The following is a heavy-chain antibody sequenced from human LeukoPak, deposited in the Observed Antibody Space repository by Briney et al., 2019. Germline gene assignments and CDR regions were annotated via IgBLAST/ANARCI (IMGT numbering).Heavy chain of an antibody. D-gene: IGHD4-11*01. J-gene: IGHJ6*02. CDR1: GGSFSGYY. Sequence: PSETLSLTCAVYGGSFSGYYWSWIRQPPGKGLEWIGYIYYSGSTNYNPSLKSRVTISVDTSKNQFSLKLSSVTAADTAVYYCASTVTSPYYYGMDVWGQGTTVTVSS. CDR2: IYYSGST. CDR3: ASTVTSPYYYGMDV. V-gene: IGHV4-59*01.